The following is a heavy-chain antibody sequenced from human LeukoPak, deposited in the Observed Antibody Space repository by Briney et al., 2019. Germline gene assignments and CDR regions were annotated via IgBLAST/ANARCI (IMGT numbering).Heavy chain of an antibody. V-gene: IGHV4-4*02. CDR3: TVEGSSGYYYSLRAFDI. CDR2: IYHSGST. J-gene: IGHJ3*02. CDR1: GGSISSSNW. D-gene: IGHD3-22*01. Sequence: PSETLSLTYAVSGGSISSSNWWSWVRQPPGKGLEWIGEIYHSGSTNYNPSLKSRVTISVDKSKNQFSLKLSSVTAADTAVYYCTVEGSSGYYYSLRAFDIWGQETMVTVSS.